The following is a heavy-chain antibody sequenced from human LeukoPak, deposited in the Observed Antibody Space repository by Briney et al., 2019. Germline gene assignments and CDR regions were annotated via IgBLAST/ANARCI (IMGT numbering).Heavy chain of an antibody. D-gene: IGHD6-13*01. CDR1: GGSISSSSYY. CDR3: ARRPRRGYSKLSWAFDI. Sequence: PSETLSLTCTVSGGSISSSSYYWGWIRQPPGKGLEWIGSIYYSGSTYYNPSLKSRVTISVDTSKNQFSLKLSSVTAADTAVYYCARRPRRGYSKLSWAFDIWDQGTTVTVSS. J-gene: IGHJ3*02. CDR2: IYYSGST. V-gene: IGHV4-39*07.